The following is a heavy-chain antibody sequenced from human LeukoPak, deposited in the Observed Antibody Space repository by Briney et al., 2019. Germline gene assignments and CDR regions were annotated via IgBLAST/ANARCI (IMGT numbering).Heavy chain of an antibody. CDR2: ISSGGSTI. D-gene: IGHD1-14*01. V-gene: IGHV3-11*01. CDR3: AAGFDY. J-gene: IGHJ4*02. Sequence: SGGSLSLFCAVSGFTFSDYYMGWIRQAPGRGLEWVSYISSGGSTISHAGSVKGRFTISRDNAENSLYLQMNSLRAEDTAVYYCAAGFDYWGQGTLVTVSS. CDR1: GFTFSDYY.